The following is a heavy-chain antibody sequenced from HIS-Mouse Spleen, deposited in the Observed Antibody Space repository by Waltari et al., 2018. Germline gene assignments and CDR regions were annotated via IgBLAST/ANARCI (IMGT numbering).Heavy chain of an antibody. CDR1: GYPFTGYY. Sequence: QVQLVQSGAEGKKPGAAVKVSCKASGYPFTGYYMHGVRQAPGKGLEWMGWINPNSGGTNYAQKFQGRVTMTRDTSISTAYMELSRLRSDDTAVYYCARDQLGGFDYWGQGTLVTVSS. J-gene: IGHJ4*02. CDR3: ARDQLGGFDY. D-gene: IGHD7-27*01. V-gene: IGHV1-2*02. CDR2: INPNSGGT.